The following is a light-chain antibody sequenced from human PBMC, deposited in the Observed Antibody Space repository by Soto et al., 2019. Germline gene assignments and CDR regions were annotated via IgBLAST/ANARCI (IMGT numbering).Light chain of an antibody. Sequence: LTPSPPPLSLSPANRVPSCCRATQSVTNYIAWYQQRPGQAPRLLIYGASSRATGIPARFSGSGSGTDFTLTISRLEPEDFAVYYCQQYGGSPITFGQGTRLEIK. CDR3: QQYGGSPIT. CDR2: GAS. V-gene: IGKV3-20*01. J-gene: IGKJ5*01. CDR1: QSVTNY.